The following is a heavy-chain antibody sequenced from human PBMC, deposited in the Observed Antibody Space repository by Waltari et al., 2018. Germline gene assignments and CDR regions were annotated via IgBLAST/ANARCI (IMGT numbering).Heavy chain of an antibody. V-gene: IGHV3-23*04. CDR3: EKGKQWLAYYYDGMDV. Sequence: EVHLVESGGGLVQPGGSLRLSCAASGFTFSSYAMSWVRQAPWKELAWVSAISGRGGSPAYAGSVKGRFTISRDNTKNTLYMQMKSLRAEETDVYYCEKGKQWLAYYYDGMDVWGQGTTVTVSS. CDR1: GFTFSSYA. J-gene: IGHJ6*02. D-gene: IGHD6-19*01. CDR2: ISGRGGSP.